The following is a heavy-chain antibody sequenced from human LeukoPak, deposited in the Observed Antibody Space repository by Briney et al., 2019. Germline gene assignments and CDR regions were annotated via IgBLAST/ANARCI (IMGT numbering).Heavy chain of an antibody. CDR2: IYYSGST. D-gene: IGHD3-10*01. CDR1: GGSISTYY. Sequence: SETLSLTCTVSGGSISTYYWSWIRQSPGKGLEWIGYIYYSGSTSYNPSLKSRVTISVDTSKTQFSLKLSSVTAADTAVYYCARVVYSGSWGYFDYWGQGTLVTVSS. CDR3: ARVVYSGSWGYFDY. V-gene: IGHV4-59*01. J-gene: IGHJ4*02.